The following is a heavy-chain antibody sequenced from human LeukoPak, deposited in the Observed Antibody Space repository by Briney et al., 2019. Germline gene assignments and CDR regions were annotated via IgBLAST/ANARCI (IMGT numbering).Heavy chain of an antibody. CDR2: ISRSSSNI. J-gene: IGHJ4*02. CDR1: GFTFSSYS. D-gene: IGHD6-13*01. Sequence: PGGSLRLSCAASGFTFSSYSMNWVRQAPGKGLEWVSSISRSSSNIYYADSVKGRFTISRDNAKNSLYLQMNSLRAEDTAVYYCARAREAAARDWGQGTLVTVSS. CDR3: ARAREAAARD. V-gene: IGHV3-21*01.